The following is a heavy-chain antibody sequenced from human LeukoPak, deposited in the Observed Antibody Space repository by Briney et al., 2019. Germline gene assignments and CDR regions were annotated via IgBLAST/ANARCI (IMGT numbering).Heavy chain of an antibody. CDR3: AREGRGTDAFDI. CDR2: IYSAGSI. Sequence: GGSLRLSCVASGLIVSSNYMTWVRQAPGKGLEWVSIIYSAGSIDYADSVKGRFTISRDNSKNTVYLQMNNVTGADTAVYYCAREGRGTDAFDIWGQGTIVTISS. CDR1: GLIVSSNY. V-gene: IGHV3-66*01. D-gene: IGHD3-16*01. J-gene: IGHJ3*02.